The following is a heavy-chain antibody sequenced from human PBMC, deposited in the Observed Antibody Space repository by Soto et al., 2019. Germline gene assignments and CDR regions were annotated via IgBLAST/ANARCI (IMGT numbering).Heavy chain of an antibody. CDR2: IYYSGST. CDR1: GGSISSYY. Sequence: SETLSLTCTVSGGSISSYYWSWIRQPPGKGLEWIGYIYYSGSTNYNPSLKSRVTISVDTSKNQFSLKLSSVTAADTAVYYCAREKTHGAAAGTGHVYYFDYWGQGTLVTVSS. J-gene: IGHJ4*02. D-gene: IGHD6-13*01. V-gene: IGHV4-59*01. CDR3: AREKTHGAAAGTGHVYYFDY.